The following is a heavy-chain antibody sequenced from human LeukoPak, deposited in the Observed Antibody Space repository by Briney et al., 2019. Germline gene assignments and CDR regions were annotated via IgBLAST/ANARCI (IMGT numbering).Heavy chain of an antibody. V-gene: IGHV1-69*05. CDR1: GGTFSSYA. J-gene: IGHJ4*02. CDR3: ARVRIAAAGDFDY. Sequence: SVKVSCKASGGTFSSYAISWVRQAPGQGLEWMGRIIPIFGTANYAQKFQGRVTITTDESTSTAYMELSSLRSEDTAVYYCARVRIAAAGDFDYWGQGTLVTVSS. D-gene: IGHD6-13*01. CDR2: IIPIFGTA.